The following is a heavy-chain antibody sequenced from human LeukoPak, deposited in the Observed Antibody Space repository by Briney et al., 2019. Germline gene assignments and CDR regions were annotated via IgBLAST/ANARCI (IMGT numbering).Heavy chain of an antibody. V-gene: IGHV3-23*01. CDR2: ISGSGVST. CDR3: AKIGYGDFPGY. J-gene: IGHJ4*02. D-gene: IGHD4-17*01. Sequence: QPGGSLRLSCAASGFTFRSYAMYWVRQAPGKGLEWASGISGSGVSTYYADSVKGRFTISRDNSKNTLYLQMNSLRAEDTAVYYCAKIGYGDFPGYWGQGTLVTVSS. CDR1: GFTFRSYA.